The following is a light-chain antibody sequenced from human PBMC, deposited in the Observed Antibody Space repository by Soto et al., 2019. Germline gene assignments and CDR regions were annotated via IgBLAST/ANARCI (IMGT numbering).Light chain of an antibody. J-gene: IGKJ2*01. V-gene: IGKV1-39*02. CDR3: QLRSNWPPLYT. CDR2: ATS. CDR1: QSISTY. Sequence: DIQMTQSPSSLSASVGDRVTIACRASQSISTYLNWYQQTPGKAPKLLIYATSNLQSGVPSRFSGSGSGREFTLTISSLQPEDFATYYCQLRSNWPPLYTFGQGTKLDIK.